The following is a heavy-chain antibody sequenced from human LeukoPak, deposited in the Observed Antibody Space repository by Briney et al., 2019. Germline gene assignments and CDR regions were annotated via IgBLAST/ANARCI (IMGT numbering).Heavy chain of an antibody. CDR1: GFTFSSAW. D-gene: IGHD6-19*01. J-gene: IGHJ4*02. CDR3: AKSVRGYSSGWPFDH. V-gene: IGHV3-30*18. CDR2: ISYDGSNK. Sequence: GGSLRLSCAASGFTFSSAWMTWVRQAPGKGLEWVAVISYDGSNKYYADSVKSRFTISRDNSKNTLYLQMNSLRAEDTAVYYCAKSVRGYSSGWPFDHWGQGTLVTVSS.